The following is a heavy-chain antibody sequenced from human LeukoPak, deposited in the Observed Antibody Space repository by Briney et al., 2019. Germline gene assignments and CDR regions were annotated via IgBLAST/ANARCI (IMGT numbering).Heavy chain of an antibody. CDR2: IYYSGST. V-gene: IGHV4-31*03. Sequence: SETLSLTCTVSGGSISSGGYYWSWIRQHPGKGLEWIGYIYYSGSTYYNPSLKSRVTISVDTSKNQFSLKLSSVTAADTAVYYCARHSSGWQYPKHFQHWGQGTLVTVSS. CDR3: ARHSSGWQYPKHFQH. D-gene: IGHD6-19*01. J-gene: IGHJ1*01. CDR1: GGSISSGGYY.